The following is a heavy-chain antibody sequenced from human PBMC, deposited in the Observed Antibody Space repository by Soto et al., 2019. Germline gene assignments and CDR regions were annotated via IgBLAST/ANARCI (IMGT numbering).Heavy chain of an antibody. CDR2: IYYSGST. D-gene: IGHD3-9*01. CDR1: DDSISSNY. V-gene: IGHV4-59*08. J-gene: IGHJ4*02. CDR3: ARHGSPYDILTGYYSEGYYFDY. Sequence: SETLSLTCTVSDDSISSNYWSWIRQPPGKGLEWIGYIYYSGSTNYNPSLKSRVTISVDTSKNQFSLKLSSVTAADTAVYYCARHGSPYDILTGYYSEGYYFDYWGQGTLVTVSS.